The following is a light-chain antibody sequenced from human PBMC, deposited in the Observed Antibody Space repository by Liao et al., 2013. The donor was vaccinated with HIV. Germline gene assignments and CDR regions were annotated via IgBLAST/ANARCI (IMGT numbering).Light chain of an antibody. CDR3: QVWDSSSDHYV. CDR1: KLGDKY. CDR2: QDS. J-gene: IGLJ1*01. Sequence: SYELTQPPSLSVSPGQTASITCSGDKLGDKYACWYQQKPGQSPVLVIYQDSKRPSGIPERFSGSNSGNTATLTISRVEAGDEADYYCQVWDSSSDHYVFGTGTKVTVL. V-gene: IGLV3-1*01.